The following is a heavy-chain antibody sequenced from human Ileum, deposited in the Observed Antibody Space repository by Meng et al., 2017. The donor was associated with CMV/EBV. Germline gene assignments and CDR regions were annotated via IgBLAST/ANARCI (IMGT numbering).Heavy chain of an antibody. Sequence: VTLVGVGGGVVQAGGSLRLSCVASGFTFSSYGMHWVRQAPGKGLEWVAIIRNDGSYKYYADSVKGRFTISRDNSKNTLYLQMNSLEPEDTAVYYCVRINYLDHWGQGTLVTVSS. J-gene: IGHJ4*02. CDR2: IRNDGSYK. V-gene: IGHV3-30*02. CDR1: GFTFSSYG. CDR3: VRINYLDH.